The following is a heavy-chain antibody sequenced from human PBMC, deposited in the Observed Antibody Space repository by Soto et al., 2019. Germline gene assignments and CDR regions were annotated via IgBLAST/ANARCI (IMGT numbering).Heavy chain of an antibody. V-gene: IGHV1-18*01. J-gene: IGHJ4*02. CDR3: ARDLGQQLFDY. Sequence: QVQLVQSGAEVKKPGASVKVSCKASGYTFTSYGISWVRQAPGQGLEWMGGISADNGNKKYAQKLQGRVSMTTDTSTSTAYVELRSLRSDDTAVYYCARDLGQQLFDYWGQGTLVTVSS. CDR1: GYTFTSYG. CDR2: ISADNGNK. D-gene: IGHD6-13*01.